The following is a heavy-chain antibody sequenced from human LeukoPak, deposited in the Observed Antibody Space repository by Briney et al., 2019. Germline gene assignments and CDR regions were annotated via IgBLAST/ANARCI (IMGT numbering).Heavy chain of an antibody. J-gene: IGHJ5*02. CDR1: GYTLTTYH. V-gene: IGHV1-46*01. CDR2: INPSGGNT. Sequence: ASVKVSCKASGYTLTTYHIHWVRQAPGQGLEWMGIINPSGGNTNYAQKFQGRVTMTTDTSTSTAYMELRSLRSDDTAVYYCARVSRRANWFDPWGQGTLVTVSS. CDR3: ARVSRRANWFDP.